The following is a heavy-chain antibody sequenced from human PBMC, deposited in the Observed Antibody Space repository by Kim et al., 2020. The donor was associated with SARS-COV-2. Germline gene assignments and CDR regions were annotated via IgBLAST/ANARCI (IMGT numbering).Heavy chain of an antibody. CDR2: IWYDGSNK. D-gene: IGHD3-22*01. CDR3: ARASSVRGMDV. V-gene: IGHV3-33*01. Sequence: GGSLRLSCAASGFTFSSYGMHWVRQAPGKGLEWVAVIWYDGSNKYYADSVKGRFTISRDNSKNTLYLHLNSLRAEATAVYYCARASSVRGMDVWGQVTTV. CDR1: GFTFSSYG. J-gene: IGHJ6*02.